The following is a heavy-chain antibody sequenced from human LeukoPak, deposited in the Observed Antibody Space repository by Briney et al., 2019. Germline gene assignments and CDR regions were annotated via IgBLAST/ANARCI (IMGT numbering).Heavy chain of an antibody. V-gene: IGHV1-2*02. J-gene: IGHJ3*02. CDR2: INPNSGGT. D-gene: IGHD6-19*01. Sequence: ASVKVSCKASGYTFTGYYMHWVRQAPGQGLEWMGWINPNSGGTNYAQKFQGRVTMTRDTSISTAYMELSRLRSDDTAVYYCAREQVAVARTGSDAFDIWGQGTTITVSS. CDR3: AREQVAVARTGSDAFDI. CDR1: GYTFTGYY.